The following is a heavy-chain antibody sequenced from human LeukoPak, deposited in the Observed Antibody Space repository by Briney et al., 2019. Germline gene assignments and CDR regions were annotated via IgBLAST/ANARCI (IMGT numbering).Heavy chain of an antibody. Sequence: GASVKVSCKASGGTFITDVFSWVRQAPGQALEWMGWINPNSGGTNSAQKFQGRVTMTRDTSISTAYMELSRLRSDDTAVYYCARAPRDCSSTSCYGSIAARNPNWFDPWGQGTLVTVSS. V-gene: IGHV1-2*02. CDR2: INPNSGGT. CDR1: GGTFITDV. D-gene: IGHD2-2*01. J-gene: IGHJ5*02. CDR3: ARAPRDCSSTSCYGSIAARNPNWFDP.